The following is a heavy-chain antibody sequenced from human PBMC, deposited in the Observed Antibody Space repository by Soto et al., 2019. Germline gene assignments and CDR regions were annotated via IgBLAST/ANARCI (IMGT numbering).Heavy chain of an antibody. D-gene: IGHD2-15*01. J-gene: IGHJ4*02. V-gene: IGHV4-31*03. Sequence: SETLSLTCTASGGSISSGGYYWSWIRQHPGKGLEWIGYIYYSGSTYYNPSLKSRVTISVDTSKNQFSLKLSSVTAADTAVYYCARDRECSGGTCYNYFDYWGQGTLVTVSS. CDR1: GGSISSGGYY. CDR3: ARDRECSGGTCYNYFDY. CDR2: IYYSGST.